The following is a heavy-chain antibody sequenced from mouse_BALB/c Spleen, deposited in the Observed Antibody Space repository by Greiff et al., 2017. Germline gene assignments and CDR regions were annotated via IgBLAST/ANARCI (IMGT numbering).Heavy chain of an antibody. V-gene: IGHV3-2*02. CDR3: ARDLYGSRYFDV. Sequence: EVKLMESGPGLVKPSQSLSLTCTVTGYSITSDYAWNWIRQFPGNKLEWMGYISYSGSTSYNPSLKSRISITRDTSKNQFFLQLNSVTTEDTATYYCARDLYGSRYFDVWGAGTTVTVSS. D-gene: IGHD1-1*01. CDR1: GYSITSDYA. CDR2: ISYSGST. J-gene: IGHJ1*01.